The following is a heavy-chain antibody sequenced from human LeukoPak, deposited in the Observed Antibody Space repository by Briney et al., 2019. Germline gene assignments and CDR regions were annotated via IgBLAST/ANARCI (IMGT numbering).Heavy chain of an antibody. CDR2: IIPIFGKA. J-gene: IGHJ6*03. CDR3: ARGLIATAGYYYYYYMDV. Sequence: GASVKVSCKASGGTLSSYFISWVRQVRGQGLEWMGGIIPIFGKANYAQKFQGRVTITADESTSTVYMELSSLRSEDTAVHYCARGLIATAGYYYYYYMDVWGKGTTVTISS. CDR1: GGTLSSYF. D-gene: IGHD6-13*01. V-gene: IGHV1-69*13.